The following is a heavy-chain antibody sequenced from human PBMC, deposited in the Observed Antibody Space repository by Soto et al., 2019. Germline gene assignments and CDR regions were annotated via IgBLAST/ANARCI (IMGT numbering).Heavy chain of an antibody. V-gene: IGHV4-39*01. J-gene: IGHJ6*02. Sequence: SETLSLTCTVSGGSISSSSYYWGWIRQPPGKGLEWIGSIYYSGSTYYNPSLKSRVTISVDTSKNQFSLKLSSVTAANTVVYYCARLSYYYYGMDVWGQGTTVTVSS. CDR1: GGSISSSSYY. CDR3: ARLSYYYYGMDV. CDR2: IYYSGST.